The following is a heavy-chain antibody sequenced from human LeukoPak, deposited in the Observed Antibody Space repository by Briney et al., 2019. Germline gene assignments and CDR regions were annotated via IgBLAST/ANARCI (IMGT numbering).Heavy chain of an antibody. CDR3: ARDGDTAMVN. V-gene: IGHV4-61*01. Sequence: PSETLSLTCAVSGYSISSGYYWGWIRQPPGKGLEWIGYIYYSGSTNYNPSLKSRVTISVDTSKNQFSLKLSSVTAADTAVYYCARDGDTAMVNWGQGTLVTVSS. J-gene: IGHJ4*02. CDR2: IYYSGST. CDR1: GYSISSGYY. D-gene: IGHD5-18*01.